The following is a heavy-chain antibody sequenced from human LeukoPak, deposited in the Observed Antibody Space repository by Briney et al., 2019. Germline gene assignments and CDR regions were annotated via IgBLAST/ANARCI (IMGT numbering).Heavy chain of an antibody. Sequence: SETLSLTCAVYGGSFSGYYWSWIRQPPGKGLGWIGEINHSGSTNYNPSLKSRVTISVDTSKNQFSLKLSSVTAADTAVYYCARVNYDILTGYYIFDYWGQGTLVTVSS. CDR3: ARVNYDILTGYYIFDY. CDR1: GGSFSGYY. CDR2: INHSGST. D-gene: IGHD3-9*01. J-gene: IGHJ4*02. V-gene: IGHV4-34*01.